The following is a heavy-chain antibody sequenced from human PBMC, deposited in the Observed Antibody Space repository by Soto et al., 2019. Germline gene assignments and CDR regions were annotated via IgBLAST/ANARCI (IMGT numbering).Heavy chain of an antibody. Sequence: QVQLVQSGAEVKKPGASVKVSCKASGYTFTSYAMHWVRQAPGQRLEWMGWINAGNGNTKYSQKFQGRVTITRDTSASTAYMELSSLRSEDTAVYYCARAPPHYYGSGSYYYYGMDVWGQGTTVTVSS. CDR3: ARAPPHYYGSGSYYYYGMDV. CDR2: INAGNGNT. J-gene: IGHJ6*02. CDR1: GYTFTSYA. D-gene: IGHD3-10*01. V-gene: IGHV1-3*01.